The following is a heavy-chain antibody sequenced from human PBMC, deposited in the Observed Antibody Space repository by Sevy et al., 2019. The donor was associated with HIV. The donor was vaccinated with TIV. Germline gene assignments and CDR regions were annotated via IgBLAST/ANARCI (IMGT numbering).Heavy chain of an antibody. CDR1: GFTFSSYD. D-gene: IGHD6-19*01. J-gene: IGHJ4*02. CDR2: IGTAGDT. V-gene: IGHV3-13*01. Sequence: GGCLRLSCAASGFTFSSYDMHWVRQATGKGLEWVSAIGTAGDTYYPGSVKGRFTISRENAKNSLYLQMNSLRAGDTAVYYCARALYSSGWHYFDYWGQGTLVTVSS. CDR3: ARALYSSGWHYFDY.